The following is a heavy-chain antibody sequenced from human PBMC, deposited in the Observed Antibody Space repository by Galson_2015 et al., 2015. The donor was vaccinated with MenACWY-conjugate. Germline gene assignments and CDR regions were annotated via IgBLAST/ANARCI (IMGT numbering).Heavy chain of an antibody. CDR2: ISGDGSTT. D-gene: IGHD1-26*01. J-gene: IGHJ6*02. CDR3: ARVYSGSPDYGMDV. CDR1: GFTFSSYW. Sequence: SLRLSCAASGFTFSSYWMHWVRQAPGKGLVWVSRISGDGSTTTYADSVKGRFTISRDKNTLYLEMISLRGEDTAVYYCARVYSGSPDYGMDVWGQGTTVTVSS. V-gene: IGHV3-74*01.